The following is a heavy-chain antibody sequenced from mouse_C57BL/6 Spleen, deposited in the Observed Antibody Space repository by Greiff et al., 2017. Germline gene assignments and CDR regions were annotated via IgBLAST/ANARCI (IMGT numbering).Heavy chain of an antibody. D-gene: IGHD1-1*01. V-gene: IGHV1-66*01. CDR3: ATGLVVDYAMDY. CDR1: GYSFTSYY. Sequence: QVQLQQSGPELVKPGASVKISCKASGYSFTSYYIHWVKQRPGQGLEWIGWIYPGSGNTKYNEKFKGKATLTADTSSSTAYMQLSSLTSEDSAVYYCATGLVVDYAMDYWGQGTSVTVSS. CDR2: IYPGSGNT. J-gene: IGHJ4*01.